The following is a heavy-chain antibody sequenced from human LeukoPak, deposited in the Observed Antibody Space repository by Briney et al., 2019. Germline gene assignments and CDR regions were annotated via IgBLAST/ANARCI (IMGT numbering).Heavy chain of an antibody. D-gene: IGHD3-3*01. CDR3: ASGDDFWSGYWN. CDR1: GYTFTSYG. J-gene: IGHJ4*02. CDR2: ISAYNGNT. V-gene: IGHV1-18*01. Sequence: ASVKVSCKASGYTFTSYGISWVRQAPGQGLEWMGWISAYNGNTNYAQKLQGRVTMTTDTSTSTAHMELRSLRSDDTAVYYCASGDDFWSGYWNWGQGTLVTVSS.